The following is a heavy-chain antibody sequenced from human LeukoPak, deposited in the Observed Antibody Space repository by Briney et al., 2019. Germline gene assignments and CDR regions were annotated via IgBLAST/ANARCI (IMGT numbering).Heavy chain of an antibody. CDR2: IRYDGSNK. D-gene: IGHD5-12*01. CDR3: AKDGDDGPPVDIVATIRRNWFDP. J-gene: IGHJ5*02. Sequence: GGSLRLSCAASGFTFSSYGMHWVRQAPGKGLEWVAFIRYDGSNKYYADSVKGRFTISRDNSKNTLYLQMNSLRAEDTAVYYCAKDGDDGPPVDIVATIRRNWFDPWGQGTLVTVSS. CDR1: GFTFSSYG. V-gene: IGHV3-30*02.